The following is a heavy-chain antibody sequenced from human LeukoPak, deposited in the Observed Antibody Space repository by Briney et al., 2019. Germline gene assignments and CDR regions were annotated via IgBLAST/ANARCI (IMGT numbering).Heavy chain of an antibody. CDR3: ARDGAVAGTYNWFDP. D-gene: IGHD6-19*01. V-gene: IGHV5-51*01. CDR1: GFSFTSYW. Sequence: GESLKISCKGSGFSFTSYWIGWVRQLPGKGLEWMGIIYPGDSDTRYSPSFQGQVTISADKSISTAYLQWSSLKASDTAMYYCARDGAVAGTYNWFDPWGQGTLVTVSS. CDR2: IYPGDSDT. J-gene: IGHJ5*02.